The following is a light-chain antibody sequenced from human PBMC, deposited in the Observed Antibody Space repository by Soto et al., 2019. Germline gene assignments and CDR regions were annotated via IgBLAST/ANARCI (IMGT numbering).Light chain of an antibody. Sequence: QSVLTQPPSVSGAPGQRVTISCTGSSSNIGAGYDVHWYQQLPGTAPKLLIYGNNNRPSGVPDRFSGSKSGTSASLAITGLQAEDEADYYCQSYDSSLSVVFGTGTKVTVL. CDR3: QSYDSSLSVV. CDR2: GNN. CDR1: SSNIGAGYD. V-gene: IGLV1-40*01. J-gene: IGLJ1*01.